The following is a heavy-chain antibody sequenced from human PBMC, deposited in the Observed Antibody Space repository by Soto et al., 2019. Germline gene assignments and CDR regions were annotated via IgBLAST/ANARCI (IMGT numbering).Heavy chain of an antibody. V-gene: IGHV2-5*02. Sequence: QITLKESGPTLVKPTQTLTLTCTFSGFSLSSPAVGVNWIRQPPGKALEWLALIYWDDAKQYSPSLRSRLTITKDTSKTQVVLTMTNVDPVDTATYYCAHGSGWLSDYWGQGTLVTVSS. CDR2: IYWDDAK. D-gene: IGHD6-19*01. CDR3: AHGSGWLSDY. J-gene: IGHJ4*02. CDR1: GFSLSSPAVG.